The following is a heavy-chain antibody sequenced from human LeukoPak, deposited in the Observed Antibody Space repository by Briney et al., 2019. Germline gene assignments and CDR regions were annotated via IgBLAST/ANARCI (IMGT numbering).Heavy chain of an antibody. Sequence: SETLSLTCTVSGGSVTSSDYSWGWIRQPPGKGLEWIGSMSYGGNTDYNPSLKSRVTMSIDTSKNQFFLKLSSVTAADTAVYYCARRPYDILTGYPFAPWGQGTLVAVSS. CDR2: MSYGGNT. J-gene: IGHJ5*02. D-gene: IGHD3-9*01. CDR1: GGSVTSSDYS. CDR3: ARRPYDILTGYPFAP. V-gene: IGHV4-39*01.